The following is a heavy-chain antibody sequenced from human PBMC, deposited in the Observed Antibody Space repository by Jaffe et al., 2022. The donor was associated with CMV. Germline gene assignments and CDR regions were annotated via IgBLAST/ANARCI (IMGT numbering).Heavy chain of an antibody. V-gene: IGHV4-59*01. CDR2: IDDSGTT. CDR3: ARIKKSLAVAGLGWGPKKFYFYYMDV. D-gene: IGHD6-19*01. J-gene: IGHJ6*03. Sequence: QVQLQESGPGLVRPSETLSLTCSVSDGSISDYSWSWIRQSPGMRLEWIGDIDDSGTTNYNPSLHSRVTISADMSDNQFSLRLTSVTAADTAVYYCARIKKSLAVAGLGWGPKKFYFYYMDVWGRGTTVTVS. CDR1: DGSISDYS.